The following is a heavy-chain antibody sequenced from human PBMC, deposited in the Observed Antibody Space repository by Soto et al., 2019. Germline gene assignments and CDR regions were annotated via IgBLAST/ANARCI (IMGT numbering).Heavy chain of an antibody. D-gene: IGHD3-10*02. Sequence: ASVKVSCKASGYTFTGYYMHWVRQAPGQGLEWMGWINPNSGGTNYAQKFQGWVTMTRDTSISTAYMELSRLRSDDTAVYYCARSVRGGIYGMAVWGQGTTATVSS. CDR3: ARSVRGGIYGMAV. V-gene: IGHV1-2*04. CDR2: INPNSGGT. J-gene: IGHJ6*02. CDR1: GYTFTGYY.